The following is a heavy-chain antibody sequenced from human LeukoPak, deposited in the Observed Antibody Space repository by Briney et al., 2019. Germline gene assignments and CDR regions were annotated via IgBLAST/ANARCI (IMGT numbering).Heavy chain of an antibody. V-gene: IGHV3-15*01. Sequence: GGSLRLSCAASGFTFSNAWMSWVRQAPGKGLEWVGRIKSKTDGGTTDYAAPVKGRFTISRDDSKNTLYLQMNRLKPEDTAVYYCTTGYYYDSSGYLYWGQGTLVTVSS. D-gene: IGHD3-22*01. CDR1: GFTFSNAW. CDR3: TTGYYYDSSGYLY. J-gene: IGHJ4*02. CDR2: IKSKTDGGTT.